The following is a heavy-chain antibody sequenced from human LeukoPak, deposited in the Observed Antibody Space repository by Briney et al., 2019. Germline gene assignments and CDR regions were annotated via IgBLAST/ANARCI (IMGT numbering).Heavy chain of an antibody. CDR2: INPSCGST. CDR1: GYTFTSYY. Sequence: GASVKVSCKASGYTFTSYYMHWVRQAPGQGLEWMGIINPSCGSTSYAQKFQGRVTMTRDTSTSTVYMELSSLRSEDTAVYYCARGGPPRFLDPLDYYYMDVWGKGTTVTVSS. CDR3: ARGGPPRFLDPLDYYYMDV. J-gene: IGHJ6*03. V-gene: IGHV1-46*01. D-gene: IGHD3-3*01.